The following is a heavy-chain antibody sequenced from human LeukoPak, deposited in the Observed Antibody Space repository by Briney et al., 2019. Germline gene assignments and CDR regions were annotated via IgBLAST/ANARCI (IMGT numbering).Heavy chain of an antibody. J-gene: IGHJ4*02. CDR2: IYYSGST. D-gene: IGHD1-26*01. Sequence: SETLSLTCTVSGGSISSYYWSWIRQPPGKGLEWIGYIYYSGSTNYNPSLKSRVTISVDTSKNQFPLKLSSVTAADTAVYYCARALSGSSAVDYWGQGTLVTVSS. CDR3: ARALSGSSAVDY. V-gene: IGHV4-59*01. CDR1: GGSISSYY.